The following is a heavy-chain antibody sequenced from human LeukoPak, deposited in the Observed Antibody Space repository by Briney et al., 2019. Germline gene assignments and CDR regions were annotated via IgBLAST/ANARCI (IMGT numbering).Heavy chain of an antibody. CDR2: IYYSGST. D-gene: IGHD1-26*01. CDR1: GGSISSSSYY. CDR3: ARRRILVGATSH. V-gene: IGHV4-39*07. Sequence: PSETLSLTCTVSGGSISSSSYYWGWIRQPPGKGLEWIGSIYYSGSTYYNPSLKSRVTISVDTSKNQFSLKLSSVTAADTAVYYCARRRILVGATSHWGQGTLVTVSS. J-gene: IGHJ4*02.